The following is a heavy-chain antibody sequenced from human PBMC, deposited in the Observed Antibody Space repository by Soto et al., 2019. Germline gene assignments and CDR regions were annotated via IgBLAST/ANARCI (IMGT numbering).Heavy chain of an antibody. CDR3: ARDFQWLHAFDI. V-gene: IGHV3-30-3*01. D-gene: IGHD6-19*01. J-gene: IGHJ3*02. Sequence: GGSLRLSCAASGFTFSSYAMHWVRQAPGKGLEWVAVISYDGSNKYYADSVRGRFTISRDNSKNTLYLQMNSLRAEDTAVYYCARDFQWLHAFDIWGQGTMVTVSS. CDR1: GFTFSSYA. CDR2: ISYDGSNK.